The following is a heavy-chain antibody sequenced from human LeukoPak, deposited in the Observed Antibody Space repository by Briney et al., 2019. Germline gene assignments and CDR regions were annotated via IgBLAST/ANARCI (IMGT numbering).Heavy chain of an antibody. J-gene: IGHJ6*03. CDR3: ARQREYYYYMDV. Sequence: SETLSLTCAVYGGSFSDYYWSWIRQPPGKGLEWIGEINPSGSTNYSPSLKSRVTISVDTSKNQFSLKLSSVAAADTAVYFCARQREYYYYMDVWGKGTTVTVSS. CDR2: INPSGST. V-gene: IGHV4-34*01. CDR1: GGSFSDYY. D-gene: IGHD6-25*01.